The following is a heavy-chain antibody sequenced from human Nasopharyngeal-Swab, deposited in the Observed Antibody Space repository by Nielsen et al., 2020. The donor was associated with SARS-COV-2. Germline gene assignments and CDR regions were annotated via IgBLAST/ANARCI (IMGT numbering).Heavy chain of an antibody. J-gene: IGHJ6*03. CDR2: ISAYNGNT. Sequence: WVRQAPGQGLEWMGWISAYNGNTNYAQKLQGRVTMTTDTSTSTAYMELRSLRSDDTAVYYCARVSREIEYSSSLYYYYYYMDVWGKETTVTVSS. CDR3: ARVSREIEYSSSLYYYYYYMDV. D-gene: IGHD6-6*01. V-gene: IGHV1-18*01.